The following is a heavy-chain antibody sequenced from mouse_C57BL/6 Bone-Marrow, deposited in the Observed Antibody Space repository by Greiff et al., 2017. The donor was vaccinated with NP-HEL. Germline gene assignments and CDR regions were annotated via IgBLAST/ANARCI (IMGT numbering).Heavy chain of an antibody. D-gene: IGHD1-1*01. CDR3: ARQRFYYDSSSHFDY. V-gene: IGHV5-9*01. CDR1: GFTFSSYT. CDR2: ISGGGGNT. Sequence: EVKLEESGGGLVKPGGSLKLSCAASGFTFSSYTMSWVRQTPEKRLEWVATISGGGGNTYYPDSVKGRFTISRDNAKNTLYLQMSSLRSEDTALDYGARQRFYYDSSSHFDYWGQGTTLTVSS. J-gene: IGHJ2*01.